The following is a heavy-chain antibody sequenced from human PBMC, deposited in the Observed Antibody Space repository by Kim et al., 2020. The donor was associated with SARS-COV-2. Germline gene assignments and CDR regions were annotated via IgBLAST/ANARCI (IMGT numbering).Heavy chain of an antibody. CDR1: GGSISSDDYC. J-gene: IGHJ6*03. CDR2: ICYSGSS. Sequence: SETLSLTCTVSGGSISSDDYCWTWIRQHPGKGLEWIAYICYSGSSYYNPSLKSRVTISLDTSKNQFSLKLTSMTAADTAMYSCAGVRVSMVRGVRYLDV. V-gene: IGHV4-31*03. D-gene: IGHD3-10*01. CDR3: AGVRVSMVRGVRYLDV.